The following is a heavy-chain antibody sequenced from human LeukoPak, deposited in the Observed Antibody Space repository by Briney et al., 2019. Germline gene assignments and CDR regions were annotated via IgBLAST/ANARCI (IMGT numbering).Heavy chain of an antibody. CDR1: GFTFSSYG. Sequence: GGSLRLSCAASGFTFSSYGMHWVRQAPGKGLEWVAVISYDGSNKYYADSVKGRFTISRDNSKNTLYLQMNSLRAEDTAVYYCAKDPRQRIAVAGTYYDYWGQGTLVTVSS. J-gene: IGHJ4*02. CDR2: ISYDGSNK. CDR3: AKDPRQRIAVAGTYYDY. V-gene: IGHV3-30*18. D-gene: IGHD6-19*01.